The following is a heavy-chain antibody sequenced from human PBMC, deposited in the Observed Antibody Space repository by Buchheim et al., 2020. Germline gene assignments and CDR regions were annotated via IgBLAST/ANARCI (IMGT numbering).Heavy chain of an antibody. V-gene: IGHV3-30*18. J-gene: IGHJ4*02. D-gene: IGHD3-22*01. CDR3: AKVGSSGYYYVADY. CDR2: ISYDGSNK. Sequence: QVQLVESGGGVVQPGRSLRLSCAASGFTFSSYGMHWVRQAPGKGLEWVAVISYDGSNKYYADSVKGRFTISRDNSKNTLYLQMNSLRAEDTAVYYCAKVGSSGYYYVADYWGQGTL. CDR1: GFTFSSYG.